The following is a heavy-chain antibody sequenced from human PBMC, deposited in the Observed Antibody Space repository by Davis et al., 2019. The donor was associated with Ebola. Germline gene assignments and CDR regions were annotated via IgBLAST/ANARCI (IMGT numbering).Heavy chain of an antibody. CDR3: ARDSDDYCFDY. CDR1: EFTFSGYA. Sequence: GESLKISCAASEFTFSGYAMSWVRQAPGKGLEWVSAISGSGGSTYYAGSVKGRFTISRDNSKNTLYLQMNSLRPEDTAVYYCARDSDDYCFDYWGQGTLVTVSS. D-gene: IGHD2-21*02. V-gene: IGHV3-23*01. CDR2: ISGSGGST. J-gene: IGHJ4*02.